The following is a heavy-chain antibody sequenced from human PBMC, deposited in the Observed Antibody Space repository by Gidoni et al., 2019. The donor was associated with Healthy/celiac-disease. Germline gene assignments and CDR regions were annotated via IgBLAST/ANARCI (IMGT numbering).Heavy chain of an antibody. V-gene: IGHV4-34*01. D-gene: IGHD4-17*01. CDR3: ASLSTHYGDYGY. Sequence: QVQLQQWGAGLLKPSETLSLTCAVYGGSLSGYYWSWIRQPPGKGLEWLGEINHSGSTNYNPSLKSRVTISVDTSKNQFSLKLSSVTAADTAVYYCASLSTHYGDYGYWGQGTLVTVSS. CDR1: GGSLSGYY. CDR2: INHSGST. J-gene: IGHJ4*02.